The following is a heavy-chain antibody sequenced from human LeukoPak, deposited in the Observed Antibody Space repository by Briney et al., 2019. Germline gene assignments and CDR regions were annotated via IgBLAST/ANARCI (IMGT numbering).Heavy chain of an antibody. D-gene: IGHD3-10*01. CDR2: IYTSGST. V-gene: IGHV4-61*02. CDR1: GGSISSSSYY. Sequence: SETLSLTCTVSGGSISSSSYYWSWIRQPAGKGLEWIGRIYTSGSTNYNPSLKSRVTISVDTSKNQFSLKLSSVTAADTAVYYCARCGYYGSGIRYYYYYMDVWGKGTTVTISS. CDR3: ARCGYYGSGIRYYYYYMDV. J-gene: IGHJ6*03.